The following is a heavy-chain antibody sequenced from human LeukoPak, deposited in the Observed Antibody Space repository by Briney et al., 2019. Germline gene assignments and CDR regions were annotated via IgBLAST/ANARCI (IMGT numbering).Heavy chain of an antibody. CDR2: IYPGDSDT. Sequence: GESLKISCKGSGYSFTSYWIGWVRQMPGKGLEWMGIIYPGDSDTRYSPSFQGQVTISADKSIGTAYLQWSSLKASDTAMYYCARRGYCSGGSRSYYMDVWGKGTTVTVSS. CDR3: ARRGYCSGGSRSYYMDV. D-gene: IGHD2-15*01. J-gene: IGHJ6*03. V-gene: IGHV5-51*01. CDR1: GYSFTSYW.